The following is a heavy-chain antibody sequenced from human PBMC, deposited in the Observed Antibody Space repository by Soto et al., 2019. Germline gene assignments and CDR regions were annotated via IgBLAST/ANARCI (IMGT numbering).Heavy chain of an antibody. D-gene: IGHD2-2*02. J-gene: IGHJ6*02. CDR1: GFTFSGSA. CDR3: TSPTRYCSSTSCYRAAREGQSKDYYYYGMDV. V-gene: IGHV3-73*02. Sequence: EVQLVESGGGLVQPGGSLKLSCAASGFTFSGSAMHWVRQASGKGLEWVGRIRSKANSYATAYAASVKGRFTISRDDSKNTAYLQMNSLKTEDTAVYYCTSPTRYCSSTSCYRAAREGQSKDYYYYGMDVWGQGTTVTVSS. CDR2: IRSKANSYAT.